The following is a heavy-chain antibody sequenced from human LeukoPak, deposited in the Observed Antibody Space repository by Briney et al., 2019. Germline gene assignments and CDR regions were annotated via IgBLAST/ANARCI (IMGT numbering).Heavy chain of an antibody. CDR1: GGSTNSYY. J-gene: IGHJ5*02. CDR3: ARVKRYYYGSGENWFDP. Sequence: SETLSLTCSVSGGSTNSYYWSWIRQSPGTGLEWIGYIHYSGSTNYNPSLKSRVTISIDTSKNHFSLKLSSVTAADTAVYYCARVKRYYYGSGENWFDPWGQGTLVTVSS. D-gene: IGHD3-10*01. V-gene: IGHV4-59*08. CDR2: IHYSGST.